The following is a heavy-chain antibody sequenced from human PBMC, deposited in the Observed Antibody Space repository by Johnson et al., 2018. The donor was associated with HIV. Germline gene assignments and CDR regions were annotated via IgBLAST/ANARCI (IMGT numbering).Heavy chain of an antibody. CDR2: ITWNGGST. CDR1: GFIFSNYW. V-gene: IGHV3-20*04. D-gene: IGHD6-6*01. J-gene: IGHJ3*02. CDR3: AKDISPLYSSSDAFDI. Sequence: VQLVESGGDSVQPGGSLRLSCAASGFIFSNYWMHWVRQAPGKGLEWVSGITWNGGSTGYADSVRGRFTISRDNAKNSLYLQMNSLRADDTALYYCAKDISPLYSSSDAFDIWGQGTMVTVSS.